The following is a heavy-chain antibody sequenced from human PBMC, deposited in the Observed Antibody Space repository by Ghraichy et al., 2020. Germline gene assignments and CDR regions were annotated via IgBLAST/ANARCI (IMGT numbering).Heavy chain of an antibody. CDR2: IYYSGST. V-gene: IGHV4-59*08. CDR1: GGSISSYY. J-gene: IGHJ4*02. D-gene: IGHD3-16*01. CDR3: ARTYYDYVWGSWSLDY. Sequence: SETLSLTCTVSGGSISSYYWSWIRQPPGKGLEWIGYIYYSGSTNYNPSLKSRVTISVDTSKNQFSLKLSSVTAADTAVYYCARTYYDYVWGSWSLDYWGQGTLVTVSS.